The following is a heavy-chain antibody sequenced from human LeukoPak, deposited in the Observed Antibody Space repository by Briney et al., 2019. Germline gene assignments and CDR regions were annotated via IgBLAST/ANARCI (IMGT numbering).Heavy chain of an antibody. D-gene: IGHD2-2*02. CDR3: TTDGDIVVVPAAIRLGSYFDY. Sequence: GGPLRLSCAASGFTFNSYAMSWVRQAAGKGLEWVGRIKSKTDGGTTDYAAPVKGRFTISRDDSENTLYLQMNSLKTEDTAVYYCTTDGDIVVVPAAIRLGSYFDYWGQGTQVTVSS. CDR2: IKSKTDGGTT. J-gene: IGHJ4*02. V-gene: IGHV3-15*01. CDR1: GFTFNSYA.